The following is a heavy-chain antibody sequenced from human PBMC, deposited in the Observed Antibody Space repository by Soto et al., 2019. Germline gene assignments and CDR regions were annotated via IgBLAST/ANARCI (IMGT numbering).Heavy chain of an antibody. CDR1: GGSFSGYY. Sequence: SETLSLTCAVYGGSFSGYYWSWIRQPPGKGLEWIGEINHSGSTNYNPSLKSRVTISVDTSKNQFSLKLSSVTAADTAVYYCARDRNRLYYYYGMDXWGQGTTVTVSS. J-gene: IGHJ6*02. V-gene: IGHV4-34*01. CDR2: INHSGST. CDR3: ARDRNRLYYYYGMDX.